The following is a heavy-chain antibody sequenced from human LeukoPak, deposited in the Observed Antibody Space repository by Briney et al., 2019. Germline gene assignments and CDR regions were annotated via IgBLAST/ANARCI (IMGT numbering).Heavy chain of an antibody. J-gene: IGHJ3*02. CDR1: GYTFTSYY. V-gene: IGHV1-46*01. CDR2: INPSGGST. CDR3: ARDPEQDSSGLSDAFDI. D-gene: IGHD3-22*01. Sequence: GASVKVSCKASGYTFTSYYMHWVRQAPGQGLEWMGIINPSGGSTSYAQKFQGRVTMTRDMSTSTVYMELSSLRSEDTAVYYCARDPEQDSSGLSDAFDIWGQGTMATVSS.